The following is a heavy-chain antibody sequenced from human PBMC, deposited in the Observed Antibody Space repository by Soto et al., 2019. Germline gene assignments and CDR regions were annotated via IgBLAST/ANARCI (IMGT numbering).Heavy chain of an antibody. CDR2: ISYDGSDK. CDR3: VWGQYYFDS. CDR1: GFPFTSYG. Sequence: QVQLVESGGGVVQPGRSLRLSCAASGFPFTSYGMHWVREGPDKGLEWVAIISYDGSDKYYADSVKGRFTISRDNSKNTLYLQMNSLRPEDTALYYCVWGQYYFDSRGQGIMVIVSS. D-gene: IGHD7-27*01. J-gene: IGHJ4*02. V-gene: IGHV3-30*03.